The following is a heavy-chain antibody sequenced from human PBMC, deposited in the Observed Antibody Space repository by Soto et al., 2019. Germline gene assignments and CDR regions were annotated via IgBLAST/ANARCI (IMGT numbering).Heavy chain of an antibody. CDR3: AGSVGLGSPPAPWWFDP. D-gene: IGHD1-1*01. CDR2: IIPIFGTA. V-gene: IGHV1-69*01. Sequence: QVQLVQSGAEVKKPGSSVKVSCKASGGTFSSYAISWVRQAPGQGLEWMGGIIPIFGTANYAQKFQGRVTITADESTSTAYMELSSLRSEDTAVYYCAGSVGLGSPPAPWWFDPWGQGTLVTVSS. J-gene: IGHJ5*02. CDR1: GGTFSSYA.